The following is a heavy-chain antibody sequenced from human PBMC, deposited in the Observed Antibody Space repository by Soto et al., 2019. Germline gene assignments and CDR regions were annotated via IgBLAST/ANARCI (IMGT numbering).Heavy chain of an antibody. CDR3: ARHRVQLWFLDV. J-gene: IGHJ6*04. CDR1: GGSISSSSYY. V-gene: IGHV4-39*01. Sequence: QLQLQESGPGLVKPSETLSLTCTVSGGSISSSSYYWGWIRQPPGKGLEWIGSIYYSGSTYYNPPLKSRVTISVDTSKTQFSLKLSSVTAADTAVYYCARHRVQLWFLDVWGKGTTVTVSP. D-gene: IGHD5-18*01. CDR2: IYYSGST.